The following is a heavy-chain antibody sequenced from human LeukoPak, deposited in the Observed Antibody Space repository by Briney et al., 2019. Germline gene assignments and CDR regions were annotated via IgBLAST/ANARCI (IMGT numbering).Heavy chain of an antibody. CDR3: ARDFYGSGSYP. D-gene: IGHD3-10*01. CDR1: GYTFTSYY. Sequence: ASVKVSCKASGYTFTSYYMHWVRQAPGQGLEWMGIINPSGGSTSYAQKFQGRVTMTRDTSISTAYMELSRLRSDDTAVYYCARDFYGSGSYPWGQGTLVTVSS. V-gene: IGHV1-46*01. J-gene: IGHJ5*02. CDR2: INPSGGST.